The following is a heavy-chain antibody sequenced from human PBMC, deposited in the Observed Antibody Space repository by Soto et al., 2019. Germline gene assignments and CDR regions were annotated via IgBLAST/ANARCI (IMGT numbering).Heavy chain of an antibody. J-gene: IGHJ6*02. CDR1: GGNPSYSV. CDR2: IIPVFGIV. D-gene: IGHD3-22*01. CDR3: AGGRIVVAGSSAYYGMDV. V-gene: IGHV1-69*01. Sequence: QVHLLLQSGAEVKKRGSSMKFSWKASGGNPSYSVISGGRQAAGQGLERMGGIIPVFGIVSYAQNFQGRVTITADESTSTAYMELSSLRSEDTAVYFCAGGRIVVAGSSAYYGMDVWGQGTTVTVSS.